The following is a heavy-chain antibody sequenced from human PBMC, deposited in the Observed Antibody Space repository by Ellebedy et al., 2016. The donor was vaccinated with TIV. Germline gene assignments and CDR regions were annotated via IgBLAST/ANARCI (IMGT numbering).Heavy chain of an antibody. CDR3: ARDAPFGLDTFDI. CDR1: GHSVPSDTAA. CDR2: TYFRSTWYN. J-gene: IGHJ3*02. Sequence: SQTLSLTCAISGHSVPSDTAAWNWFRQSPSRGFEWLGRTYFRSTWYNDYAPSVKSRIIVNPDTSKNQFYLQLRSVTPEDTAVYYCARDAPFGLDTFDIWGQGTMVTVSS. D-gene: IGHD3/OR15-3a*01. V-gene: IGHV6-1*01.